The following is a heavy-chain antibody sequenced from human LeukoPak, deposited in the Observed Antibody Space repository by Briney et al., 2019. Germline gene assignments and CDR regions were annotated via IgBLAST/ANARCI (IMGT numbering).Heavy chain of an antibody. Sequence: SETLSLTCTVSGGSISSYYWSWIRQPLGKGLEWIGSIYYSGSTYYNPSLKSRVTISVDTSNNQFSLKLTSVTAADTAVYFCARDQSRGYSYGPFDYWGQGTLVTASS. CDR2: IYYSGST. V-gene: IGHV4-39*07. J-gene: IGHJ4*02. D-gene: IGHD5-18*01. CDR3: ARDQSRGYSYGPFDY. CDR1: GGSISSYY.